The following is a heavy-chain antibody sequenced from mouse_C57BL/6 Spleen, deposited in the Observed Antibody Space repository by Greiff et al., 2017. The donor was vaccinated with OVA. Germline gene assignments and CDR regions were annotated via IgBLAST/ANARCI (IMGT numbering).Heavy chain of an antibody. CDR2: IWWDDAK. CDR3: ARIAGGLQQGDWFAY. CDR1: GFSLSTFGMG. Sequence: QVTLKVSGPGILQPSQTLSLTCSFSGFSLSTFGMGVGWIRQPSGKGLEWLAHIWWDDAKYYNPALKSRLSISKDTSKDKFILKNANVDTADTATYYCARIAGGLQQGDWFAYWGQGTLVTVSA. V-gene: IGHV8-8*01. J-gene: IGHJ3*01. D-gene: IGHD2-4*01.